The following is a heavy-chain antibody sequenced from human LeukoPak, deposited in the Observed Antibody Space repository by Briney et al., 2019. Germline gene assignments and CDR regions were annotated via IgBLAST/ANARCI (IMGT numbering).Heavy chain of an antibody. J-gene: IGHJ5*02. CDR3: ARLLNWFDP. CDR2: IYTSGST. Sequence: SETLSLTCTVSGGSISSYYWSWIRQPPGKGLEWIGYIYTSGSTNYNPSLKSRVTISVDTSKNQFSLKLSSVTAADTAVYYCARLLNWFDPWGQGTLLTVSS. CDR1: GGSISSYY. V-gene: IGHV4-4*09. D-gene: IGHD1-26*01.